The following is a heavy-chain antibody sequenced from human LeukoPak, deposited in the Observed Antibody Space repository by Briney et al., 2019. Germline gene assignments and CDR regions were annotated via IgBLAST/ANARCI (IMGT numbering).Heavy chain of an antibody. V-gene: IGHV3-48*04. CDR1: GFTFSSYS. J-gene: IGHJ4*02. CDR2: ISSSSSTI. D-gene: IGHD4-17*01. Sequence: GGSLRLSCAASGFTFSSYSMDWVRQAPGKGLEWVSYISSSSSTIYYADSVKGRFTISRDNAKNSLYLQMNSLRAEDTAVYYCARSYGDNPLGYWGQGTLVTVSS. CDR3: ARSYGDNPLGY.